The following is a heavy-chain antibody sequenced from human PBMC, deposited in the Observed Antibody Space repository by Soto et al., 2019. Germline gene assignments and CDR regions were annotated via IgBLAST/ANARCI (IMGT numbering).Heavy chain of an antibody. J-gene: IGHJ5*02. CDR1: GYSFTSYW. D-gene: IGHD3-3*01. Sequence: PGESLKISCKGSGYSFTSYWIGWVRQMPGKGLEWMGIIYPGDSDTRYSPSFQGQVTISADKSISTAYLQWSSLKASDTAMYYCARQIPRGYYDFWSGYGYNWFDPWGQGTLGTSPQ. CDR3: ARQIPRGYYDFWSGYGYNWFDP. V-gene: IGHV5-51*01. CDR2: IYPGDSDT.